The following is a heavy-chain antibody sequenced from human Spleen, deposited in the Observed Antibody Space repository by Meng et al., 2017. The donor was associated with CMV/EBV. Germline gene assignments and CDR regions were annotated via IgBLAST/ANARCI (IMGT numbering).Heavy chain of an antibody. CDR3: ARDHGVGALPDY. Sequence: SETLSLTCAVYGGSFSGYYWSWIRQPPGKGLEWIGEINHSGSTNYNPSLKSRVTISVDTSKNQFSLKLSSVTAADTAVYYCARDHGVGALPDYWGQGTLVTVSS. CDR1: GGSFSGYY. CDR2: INHSGST. V-gene: IGHV4-34*01. J-gene: IGHJ4*02. D-gene: IGHD1-26*01.